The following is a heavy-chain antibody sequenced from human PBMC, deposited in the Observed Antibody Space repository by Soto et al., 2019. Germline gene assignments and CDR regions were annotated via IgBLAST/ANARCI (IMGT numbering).Heavy chain of an antibody. Sequence: EVQLVESGGGLAKPGGSLRLSCAASGFTFSNAWMTWVRQAPGKGLVWVGRIKNKSEGVATDYAAPVKGRITISRDDSKNTLYLQMTSLKIADTAVYYCTTVGRYFDWAFDNWGQGALVTVSS. V-gene: IGHV3-15*01. J-gene: IGHJ4*02. D-gene: IGHD3-9*01. CDR2: IKNKSEGVAT. CDR3: TTVGRYFDWAFDN. CDR1: GFTFSNAW.